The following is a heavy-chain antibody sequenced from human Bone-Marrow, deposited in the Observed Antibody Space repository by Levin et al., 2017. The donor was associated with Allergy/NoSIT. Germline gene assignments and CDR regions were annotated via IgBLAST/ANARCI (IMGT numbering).Heavy chain of an antibody. J-gene: IGHJ1*01. V-gene: IGHV1-69*13. D-gene: IGHD4-17*01. CDR3: ASGNDYGDYDSGYFRY. CDR2: IIPILGTP. Sequence: PAASVKVSCKTSGGTFNSQAISWVRQAPGQGLEWMGGIIPILGTPTYAQKFQGRVTITADESTTTAYMEVNRLRFEDTAVFYCASGNDYGDYDSGYFRYWGQGTLVTVSS. CDR1: GGTFNSQA.